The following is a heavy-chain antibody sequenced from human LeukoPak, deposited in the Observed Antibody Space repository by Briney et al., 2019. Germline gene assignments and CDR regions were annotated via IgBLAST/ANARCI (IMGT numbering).Heavy chain of an antibody. CDR1: GYTFTSYG. V-gene: IGHV1-18*01. Sequence: ASVKVSCKASGYTFTSYGISWVRQAPGQGLEWMGWISAYNGNTNYAQKLQGRVTMTTDTSTSTAYVELRSPRSDDTAVNYCARERGIPYCGGDCWEPMDYWGQGTLVTVSS. J-gene: IGHJ4*02. CDR3: ARERGIPYCGGDCWEPMDY. CDR2: ISAYNGNT. D-gene: IGHD2-21*02.